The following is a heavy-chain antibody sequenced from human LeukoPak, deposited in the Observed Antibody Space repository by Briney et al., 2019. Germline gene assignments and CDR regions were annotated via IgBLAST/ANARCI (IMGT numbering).Heavy chain of an antibody. J-gene: IGHJ4*02. Sequence: GGSLRLSCAASGFTFSSYSMNWVRQTPGKGLEWVSYISSSSSTIYYADSVKGRFTISRDNSNNTLYLQMNSLRAEDTAVYYCAKRILDYWGQGTLVTASS. CDR2: ISSSSSTI. V-gene: IGHV3-48*01. CDR3: AKRILDY. D-gene: IGHD2/OR15-2a*01. CDR1: GFTFSSYS.